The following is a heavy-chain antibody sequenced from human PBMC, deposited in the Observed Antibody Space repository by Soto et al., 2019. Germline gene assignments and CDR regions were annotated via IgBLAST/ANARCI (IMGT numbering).Heavy chain of an antibody. Sequence: SETLSLGCTLCVGCIRIGGYYWSWIRQHPGKGLEWIGYIYYSGSTYYNPSLKSRVTISVDTSKKQFSLKLSSVTAADTAVYYCARDPYYGMDVWGQGTTVTVSS. J-gene: IGHJ6*02. CDR2: IYYSGST. CDR3: ARDPYYGMDV. CDR1: VGCIRIGGYY. V-gene: IGHV4-31*03.